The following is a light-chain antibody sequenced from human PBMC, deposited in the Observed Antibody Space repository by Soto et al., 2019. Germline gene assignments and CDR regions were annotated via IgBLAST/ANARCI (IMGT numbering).Light chain of an antibody. CDR2: LNSDGSH. CDR1: SGHSSYA. J-gene: IGLJ2*01. CDR3: QTWGTGIVL. Sequence: QLVLTQSPSASASLGASVMLTGTLSSGHSSYAIAWHQQQPEKGPRYLMKLNSDGSHSKGDGIPDRFSGSSSGAERYLTISSLQSEDEADYYCQTWGTGIVLFAGGTKLTVL. V-gene: IGLV4-69*01.